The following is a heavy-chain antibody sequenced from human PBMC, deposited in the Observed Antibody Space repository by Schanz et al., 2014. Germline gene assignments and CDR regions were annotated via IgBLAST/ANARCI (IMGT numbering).Heavy chain of an antibody. CDR1: GGTFSTYP. Sequence: QVQLVQSGAEVKKPGSSMKVSCKASGGTFSTYPINWLRQAPGQGLEWMGRIIPIHGIVNYAQRFQDRVRITADKSTSTAYMDLSSLRPEDTAVYYCARGRTFDYWGQGTLVTVSS. CDR3: ARGRTFDY. J-gene: IGHJ4*02. CDR2: IIPIHGIV. V-gene: IGHV1-69*02.